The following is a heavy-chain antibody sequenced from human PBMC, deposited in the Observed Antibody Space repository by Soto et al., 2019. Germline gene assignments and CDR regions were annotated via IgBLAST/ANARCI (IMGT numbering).Heavy chain of an antibody. J-gene: IGHJ3*02. CDR1: GFTFSSYG. Sequence: PGGSLRLSCAASGFTFSSYGMHWVRQAPGKGLEWVAVIWYDGSNKYCADSVKGRFTISRDNSKNTLYLQMNSLRAEDTAVYYCAKDLVWFGESIRTDAFDIWGQGTMVTVSS. V-gene: IGHV3-33*06. CDR2: IWYDGSNK. CDR3: AKDLVWFGESIRTDAFDI. D-gene: IGHD3-10*01.